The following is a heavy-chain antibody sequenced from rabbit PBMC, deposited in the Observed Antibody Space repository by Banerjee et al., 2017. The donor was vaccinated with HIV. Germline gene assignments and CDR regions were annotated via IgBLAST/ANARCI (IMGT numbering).Heavy chain of an antibody. D-gene: IGHD8-1*01. CDR2: IGTGSGST. CDR3: ARDTGSSFSTYGMDL. Sequence: QEQLVESGGGLVQPEGSLTLTCKASGFSFGDRDVMCWVRQAPGKGLEWIGCIGTGSGSTYYASWAKGRFTISKTSSTTVTLQMTSLTAADTATYFCARDTGSSFSTYGMDLWGPGTLVTVS. CDR1: GFSFGDRDV. J-gene: IGHJ6*01. V-gene: IGHV1S45*01.